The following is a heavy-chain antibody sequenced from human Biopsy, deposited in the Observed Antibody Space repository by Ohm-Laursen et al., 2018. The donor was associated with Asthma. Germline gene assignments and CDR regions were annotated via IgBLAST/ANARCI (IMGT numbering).Heavy chain of an antibody. D-gene: IGHD6-6*01. CDR1: GITFSTHG. Sequence: SLRLSCAASGITFSTHGMHWVRQAPGKGLEWVSFIWYDGRKKTYADSVKGRFTISRDNSKNTLYLQMNSLRAEDTAVYYCARKIAARGGMGVWGQGTTVTVSS. CDR3: ARKIAARGGMGV. J-gene: IGHJ6*02. V-gene: IGHV3-33*01. CDR2: IWYDGRKK.